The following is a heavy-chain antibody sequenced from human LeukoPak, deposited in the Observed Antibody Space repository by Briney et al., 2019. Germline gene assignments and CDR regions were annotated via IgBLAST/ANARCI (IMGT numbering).Heavy chain of an antibody. CDR1: GFDFSAFG. J-gene: IGHJ4*02. CDR2: ISYDGSQK. V-gene: IGHV3-30*18. D-gene: IGHD3-10*01. CDR3: AKDRGSGSCFDY. Sequence: GGSLRLSCAASGFDFSAFGMNWVRQAPGKGLEWVAVISYDGSQKYYADSVKGRFTISRDNSKNTVYLQMNSLRAEDTAVYYCAKDRGSGSCFDYWGQGTLVTVSS.